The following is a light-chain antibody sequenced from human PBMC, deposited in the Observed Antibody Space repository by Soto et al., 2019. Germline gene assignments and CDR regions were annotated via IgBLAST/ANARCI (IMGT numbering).Light chain of an antibody. CDR1: SSDVGSYNY. CDR3: SAYTRTSTWV. J-gene: IGLJ7*01. CDR2: EVS. V-gene: IGLV2-14*01. Sequence: QSALTQPASVSGSPGQSITISCTGTSSDVGSYNYVSWYQHHPGKAPQLIIYEVSDRPSGVSNRFSASKSGNTASLPISGLQAEDEADYYCSAYTRTSTWVFGGGNQLTVL.